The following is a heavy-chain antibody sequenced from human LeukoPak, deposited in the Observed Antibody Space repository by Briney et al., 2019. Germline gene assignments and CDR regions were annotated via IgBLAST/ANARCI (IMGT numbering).Heavy chain of an antibody. CDR2: IIPIFGTA. V-gene: IGHV1-69*01. J-gene: IGHJ4*02. CDR3: ARIMYYYDSSGYHGEYYFDY. Sequence: ASVKVSCKASGGTFSSYAISWVRQAPGLGLEWMGGIIPIFGTANYAQKFQGRVTITADESTSTAYMELSSLRSEDTAVYYCARIMYYYDSSGYHGEYYFDYWGQGTLVTVSS. D-gene: IGHD3-22*01. CDR1: GGTFSSYA.